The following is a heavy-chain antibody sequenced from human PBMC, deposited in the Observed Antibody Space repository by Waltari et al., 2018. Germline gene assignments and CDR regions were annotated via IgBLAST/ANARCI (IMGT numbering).Heavy chain of an antibody. V-gene: IGHV1-2*02. CDR1: GYTFTGYY. CDR3: ARERVAAAGSGDDAFDI. D-gene: IGHD6-13*01. CDR2: INPNSGGT. Sequence: QVQLVQSGAEVKKPGASVKVSCKASGYTFTGYYMHWVRQAPGQGLEWMGWINPNSGGTNYGQKFKGRVTMTRDTSISTAYMELSRLRSDDTAVYYCARERVAAAGSGDDAFDIWGQGTMVTVSS. J-gene: IGHJ3*02.